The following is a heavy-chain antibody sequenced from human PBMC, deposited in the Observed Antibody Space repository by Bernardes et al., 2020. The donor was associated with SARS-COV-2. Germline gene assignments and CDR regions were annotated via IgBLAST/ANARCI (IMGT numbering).Heavy chain of an antibody. Sequence: GGSLRLCCAASGFTFSTSWMHWVRQAPGEGLVWVSRINSDGSSTRNADFVKGRFTISRDNAKNTLYLQMNSLRAEDTAVYYCVTIAFDIWGQGTMVTVSS. V-gene: IGHV3-74*01. CDR2: INSDGSST. CDR3: VTIAFDI. CDR1: GFTFSTSW. J-gene: IGHJ3*02.